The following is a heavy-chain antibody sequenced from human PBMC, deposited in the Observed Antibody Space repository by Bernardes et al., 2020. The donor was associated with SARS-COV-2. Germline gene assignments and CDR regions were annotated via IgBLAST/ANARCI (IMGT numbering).Heavy chain of an antibody. CDR1: GFTFSNYD. Sequence: GESLKISCAASGFTFSNYDMHWVRQVTGKGLEWVSGIATDGETYYPDSVKGRFAISRENAKNSMYLQMNSLRAGDTAMYYCARRGSGLYWYFDLWGRGTLVTVSS. CDR2: IATDGET. V-gene: IGHV3-13*01. CDR3: ARRGSGLYWYFDL. J-gene: IGHJ2*01.